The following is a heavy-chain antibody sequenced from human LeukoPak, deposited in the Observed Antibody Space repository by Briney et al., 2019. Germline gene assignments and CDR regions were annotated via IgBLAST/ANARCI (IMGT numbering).Heavy chain of an antibody. CDR3: ATRSLRVRGGFDP. Sequence: ASVKVSCKVSGYTLTELSMHWLRQAPGRGLEWMGGFDPEDGETIYAQKFQGRVTMTEDTSTDTAYMELSSLRSEDTAVYYCATRSLRVRGGFDPWGQGTLVTVSS. V-gene: IGHV1-24*01. CDR1: GYTLTELS. J-gene: IGHJ5*02. D-gene: IGHD2-15*01. CDR2: FDPEDGET.